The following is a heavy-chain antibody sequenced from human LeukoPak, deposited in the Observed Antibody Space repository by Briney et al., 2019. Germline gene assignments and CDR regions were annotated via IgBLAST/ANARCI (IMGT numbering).Heavy chain of an antibody. CDR3: ARDRDTAMVL. Sequence: ASVKVSCKASGYTFTSCCMHWVRQAPGQGLEWMGIINPSGGSTSYAQKFQGRVTMTSDTSTSTVYMELSSLRAEDTAVYYCARDRDTAMVLWGQGTLVTVSS. D-gene: IGHD5-18*01. CDR2: INPSGGST. J-gene: IGHJ4*02. CDR1: GYTFTSCC. V-gene: IGHV1-46*01.